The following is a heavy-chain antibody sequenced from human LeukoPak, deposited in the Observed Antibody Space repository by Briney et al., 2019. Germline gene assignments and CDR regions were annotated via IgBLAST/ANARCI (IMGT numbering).Heavy chain of an antibody. CDR2: ISGSGGST. V-gene: IGHV3-23*01. Sequence: PGGSLRLSCAASGFTFSSCAMSWVRQAPGKGLEWVSAISGSGGSTYYADSVKGRFTISRDNSKNTLYLQMNSLRAEDTAVYYCAKDVAHYSSSWYPYTYYFDYWGQGTLVTVSS. D-gene: IGHD6-13*01. CDR3: AKDVAHYSSSWYPYTYYFDY. J-gene: IGHJ4*02. CDR1: GFTFSSCA.